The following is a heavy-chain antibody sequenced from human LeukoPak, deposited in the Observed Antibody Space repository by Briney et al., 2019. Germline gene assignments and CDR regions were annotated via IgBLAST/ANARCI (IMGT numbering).Heavy chain of an antibody. CDR1: GGSTSSSSYY. V-gene: IGHV4-39*07. Sequence: SETLSLTCTVSGGSTSSSSYYWGWIRQPPGKGLEWIGSIYYSGSTYYNPSLKSRVTISVDTSKNQFSLKLSSVTAADTAVYYCARDWALMVRGIDYWGQGTLVTVSS. CDR3: ARDWALMVRGIDY. J-gene: IGHJ4*02. CDR2: IYYSGST. D-gene: IGHD3-10*01.